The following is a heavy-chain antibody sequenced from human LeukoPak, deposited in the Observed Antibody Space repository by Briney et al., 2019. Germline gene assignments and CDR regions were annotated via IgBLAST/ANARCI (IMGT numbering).Heavy chain of an antibody. Sequence: SETLSLTCAVSGYSITSSGWWGWIRQPPGKGLEWIGYIYHSGTTYYNPSLQSRVTMSLDTSKNQFSLKLSSVTAADTAVYYCATGLYSSSSGDYWGQGTLVTVSS. V-gene: IGHV4-28*01. D-gene: IGHD6-6*01. CDR1: GYSITSSGW. CDR3: ATGLYSSSSGDY. J-gene: IGHJ4*02. CDR2: IYHSGTT.